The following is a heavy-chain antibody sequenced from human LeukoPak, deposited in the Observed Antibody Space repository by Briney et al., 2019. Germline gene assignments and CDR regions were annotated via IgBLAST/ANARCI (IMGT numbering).Heavy chain of an antibody. V-gene: IGHV3-21*01. J-gene: IGHJ5*02. D-gene: IGHD5-18*01. CDR3: ARGPDTAMVILVAWFDP. CDR1: GFTFSSYS. Sequence: PGGSLRLSCAASGFTFSSYSMNWVRQAPGKGLEWVSSISSSSSYIYYADSVKGRFTISRDNAKNSLYLQMNSLRAEDTAVYYCARGPDTAMVILVAWFDPWGQGTLVTVSS. CDR2: ISSSSSYI.